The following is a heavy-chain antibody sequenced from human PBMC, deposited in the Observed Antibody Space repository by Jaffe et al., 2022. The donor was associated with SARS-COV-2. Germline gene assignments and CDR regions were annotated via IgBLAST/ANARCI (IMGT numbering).Heavy chain of an antibody. V-gene: IGHV4-34*01. J-gene: IGHJ6*03. CDR1: GGSFSGYY. CDR2: INHSGST. D-gene: IGHD2-15*01. Sequence: QVQLQQWGAGLLKPSETLSLTCAVYGGSFSGYYWSWIRQPPGKGLEWIGEINHSGSTNYNPSLKSRVTISVDTSKNQFSLKLSSVTAADTAVYYCARGHRVCSGGSCYTAFGYYMDVWGKGTTVTVSS. CDR3: ARGHRVCSGGSCYTAFGYYMDV.